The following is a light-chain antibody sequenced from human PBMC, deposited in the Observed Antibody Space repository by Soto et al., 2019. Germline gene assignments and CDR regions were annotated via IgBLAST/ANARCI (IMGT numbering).Light chain of an antibody. Sequence: EIVLTQSPATLSLSPGERATLSCRASQSVSSYLAWYQQKPGQAPRLLIYDASNRATTIPARFSGSGSGTDFTLTISSLEPEDFALYYCQQRSNSPRTFGQGTKVEIK. V-gene: IGKV3-11*01. J-gene: IGKJ1*01. CDR1: QSVSSY. CDR2: DAS. CDR3: QQRSNSPRT.